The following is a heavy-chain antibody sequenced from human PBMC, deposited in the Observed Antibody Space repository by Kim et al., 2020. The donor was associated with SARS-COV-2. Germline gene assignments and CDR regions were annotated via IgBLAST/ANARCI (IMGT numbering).Heavy chain of an antibody. Sequence: SETLSLTCTVSGGSISSSSYYWGWIRQPPGKGLEWIGSIYYSGSTYYNPSLKSRVTISVDTSKNQFSLKLSSVTAADTAVYYCARGRTDPGRFWSGTLDYWGQGTLVTVSS. J-gene: IGHJ4*02. D-gene: IGHD3-3*01. CDR1: GGSISSSSYY. CDR3: ARGRTDPGRFWSGTLDY. CDR2: IYYSGST. V-gene: IGHV4-39*01.